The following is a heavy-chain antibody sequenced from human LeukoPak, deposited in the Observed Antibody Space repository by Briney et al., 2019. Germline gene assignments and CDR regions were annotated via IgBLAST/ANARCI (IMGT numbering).Heavy chain of an antibody. J-gene: IGHJ4*02. CDR2: ISWNSDSI. Sequence: GGSLRLSCAASGFTFDYDAMHWVRQSPGKGLEWVSGISWNSDSIGYADSVKGRFTISRDNAKNSLYLQMNSLRPEDTALYYCAKTYRGYCSAGNCFSTTFDYWGQGTLVTVSS. D-gene: IGHD2-15*01. CDR3: AKTYRGYCSAGNCFSTTFDY. CDR1: GFTFDYDA. V-gene: IGHV3-9*01.